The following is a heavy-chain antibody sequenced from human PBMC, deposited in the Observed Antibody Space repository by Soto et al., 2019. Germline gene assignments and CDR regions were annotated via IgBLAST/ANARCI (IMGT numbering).Heavy chain of an antibody. CDR1: GYTFSSNG. V-gene: IGHV1-18*04. Sequence: QVQLVQSGAEVKKPGASVKVSCKASGYTFSSNGVSWVRQASGHGLEWMGWISTFNGNAHYAQKFQGRVTMTTDTSTNTAYMELRSLSSDDTAVYYCARLNGYSSGWYDYWGQGTLVTVSS. CDR2: ISTFNGNA. CDR3: ARLNGYSSGWYDY. D-gene: IGHD6-19*01. J-gene: IGHJ4*02.